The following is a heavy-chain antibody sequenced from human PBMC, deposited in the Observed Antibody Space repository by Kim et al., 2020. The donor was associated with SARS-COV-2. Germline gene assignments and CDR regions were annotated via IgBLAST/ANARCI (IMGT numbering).Heavy chain of an antibody. V-gene: IGHV1-18*01. Sequence: ASVKVSCKASGYTFTSYGISWVRQAPGQGLEWMGWIIAYNGNTNYAQKLQGRVTMTTDTSTSTAYMELRSLRSDDTAVYYCARGGEYYDSSGYYAYWGQGTLVTVSS. CDR3: ARGGEYYDSSGYYAY. CDR1: GYTFTSYG. D-gene: IGHD3-22*01. J-gene: IGHJ4*02. CDR2: IIAYNGNT.